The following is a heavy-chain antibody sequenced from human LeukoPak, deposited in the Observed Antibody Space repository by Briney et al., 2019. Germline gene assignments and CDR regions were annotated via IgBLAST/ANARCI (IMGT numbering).Heavy chain of an antibody. CDR1: GGTFNRDA. CDR3: ARHPTSFDWLRD. V-gene: IGHV1-69*04. D-gene: IGHD3-9*01. J-gene: IGHJ4*02. CDR2: IIPILAT. Sequence: ASVKVSCKASGGTFNRDAINWVRQAPGQGLEWVGRIIPILATTYAPLFEDRLTITADKSTNTVYMELSSLESDDTAVYYCARHPTSFDWLRDWGQGTLVTVSS.